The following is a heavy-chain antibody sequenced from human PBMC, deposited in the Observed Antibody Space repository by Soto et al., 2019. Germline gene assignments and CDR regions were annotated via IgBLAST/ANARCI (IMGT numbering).Heavy chain of an antibody. D-gene: IGHD3-3*01. CDR3: TRGSFLEWSCMDV. J-gene: IGHJ6*02. CDR2: INPSGTTT. Sequence: QVQLVQSGAEVKKPGASVNVSCKASGYTFNRYYMHWVRQAPGQGLEWMGMINPSGTTTSYAQKFQCRVTMTMDTSTSTVYMELSSLRSEDTAVYYCTRGSFLEWSCMDVWGQGTTVTVSS. CDR1: GYTFNRYY. V-gene: IGHV1-46*02.